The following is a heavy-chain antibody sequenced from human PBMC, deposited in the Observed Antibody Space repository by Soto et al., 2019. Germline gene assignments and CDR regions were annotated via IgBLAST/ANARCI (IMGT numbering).Heavy chain of an antibody. CDR3: ARPEDSSGWFRLHY. CDR1: GYTFTAYS. Sequence: ASVKVSCKASGYTFTAYSMHWVRQAPGQGLEWIGWFNPNSGDTVYAEKFQGRVTLTRDTSISTAYMELSSLRSEDTAVYYCARPEDSSGWFRLHYWGQGTLVTVSS. V-gene: IGHV1-2*02. CDR2: FNPNSGDT. J-gene: IGHJ4*02. D-gene: IGHD6-19*01.